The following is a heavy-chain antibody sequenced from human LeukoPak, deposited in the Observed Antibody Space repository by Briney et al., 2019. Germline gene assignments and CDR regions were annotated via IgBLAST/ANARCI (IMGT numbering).Heavy chain of an antibody. Sequence: ETLSLTCTVSGGSISSSSYYWGWIRQPPGKGLEWVSAISGSGGITYYADSVKGRFTISRDNSKNTLYLQMNSLRAEDTAVYYCAKRRRELPLDYWGQGTLVTVSS. V-gene: IGHV3-23*01. CDR3: AKRRRELPLDY. J-gene: IGHJ4*02. CDR2: ISGSGGIT. D-gene: IGHD1-26*01. CDR1: GGSISSSSYY.